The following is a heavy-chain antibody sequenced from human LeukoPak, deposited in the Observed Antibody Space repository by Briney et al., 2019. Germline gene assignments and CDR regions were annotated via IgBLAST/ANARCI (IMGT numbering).Heavy chain of an antibody. D-gene: IGHD3-10*01. CDR3: ARGITMVRGASGWFDP. J-gene: IGHJ5*02. CDR2: IYHSGST. Sequence: SQTLSLTCAVSGGSISSGGYSWSWIRQPPGKGLEWIGYIYHSGSTYYNPSLKSRVTISVDRSKNQFSLKLSSVTAADTAVYYCARGITMVRGASGWFDPWGQGTLVTVS. V-gene: IGHV4-30-2*01. CDR1: GGSISSGGYS.